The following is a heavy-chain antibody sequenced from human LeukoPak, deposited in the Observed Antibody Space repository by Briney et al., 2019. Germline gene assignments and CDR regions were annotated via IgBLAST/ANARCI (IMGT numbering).Heavy chain of an antibody. D-gene: IGHD4-17*01. CDR2: ISGGGDGT. CDR3: AKDPARTKDDYDYFDY. CDR1: GFTFSSYA. V-gene: IGHV3-23*01. Sequence: GGSLRLSCAASGFTFSSYALSWVRQPAGKGLGWVSAISGGGDGTYYADSVKGRFTISRDNSKNTLYLQMNSLRAEDTAVYYCAKDPARTKDDYDYFDYWGQGTLVTVSS. J-gene: IGHJ4*02.